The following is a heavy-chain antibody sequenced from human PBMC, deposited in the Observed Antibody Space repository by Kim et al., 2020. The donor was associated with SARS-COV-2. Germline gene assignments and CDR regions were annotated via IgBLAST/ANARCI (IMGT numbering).Heavy chain of an antibody. CDR3: GRGPDYGINSRGGYCDY. V-gene: IGHV4-34*01. Sequence: SETLSLTCAVYGGSFSGHYWTWIRQSPGKGLEWIGEINDGGVANYNPSLESRVTMAVDTSKNQFSLRVRSVIVADTAIYYCGRGPDYGINSRGGYCDYWDQGTLATVST. CDR2: INDGGVA. D-gene: IGHD3-10*01. J-gene: IGHJ4*02. CDR1: GGSFSGHY.